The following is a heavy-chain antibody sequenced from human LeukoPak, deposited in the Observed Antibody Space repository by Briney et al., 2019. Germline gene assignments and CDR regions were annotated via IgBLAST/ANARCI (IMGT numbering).Heavy chain of an antibody. D-gene: IGHD1-26*01. CDR2: ISPSGSTI. Sequence: GGSLRLSCAASGFIFSSYEMNWVRQAPGKGLEWVSYISPSGSTIYYAESVKGRFTISRDNAQSTLYLQMNSLRVEDTAVYYCARDEVGVTTEFDYWGQGTVVTVSS. V-gene: IGHV3-48*03. CDR1: GFIFSSYE. J-gene: IGHJ4*02. CDR3: ARDEVGVTTEFDY.